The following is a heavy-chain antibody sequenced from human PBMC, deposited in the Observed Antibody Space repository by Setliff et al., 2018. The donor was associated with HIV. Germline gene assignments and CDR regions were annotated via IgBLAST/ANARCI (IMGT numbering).Heavy chain of an antibody. J-gene: IGHJ4*02. Sequence: SETLSLTCSVSGSSISDHYWWAWVRQAPGKGLEYIGTIFHRGGTFNNPSLKSRVTMSVDTSKNQFSLKLTSVTAADTAVYYCARYSPRGYTLTGPYWGQGTLVTVSS. CDR1: GSSISDHYW. CDR2: IFHRGGT. CDR3: ARYSPRGYTLTGPY. V-gene: IGHV4-38-2*01. D-gene: IGHD6-25*01.